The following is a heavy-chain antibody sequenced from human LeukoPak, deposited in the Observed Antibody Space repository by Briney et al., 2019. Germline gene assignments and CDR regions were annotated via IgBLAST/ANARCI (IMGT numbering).Heavy chain of an antibody. J-gene: IGHJ3*02. Sequence: SETLSLTCAVYGGSFSDYYWSWIRQPPGKGLEWIGEVNHSGSTSYNPSLKSRVSISVDTPKNQFSLKLSSVTAADTAVYYCARSAPYYYGSGSYYPADAFDIWGQGTMVTVSS. D-gene: IGHD3-10*01. CDR3: ARSAPYYYGSGSYYPADAFDI. CDR1: GGSFSDYY. CDR2: VNHSGST. V-gene: IGHV4-34*01.